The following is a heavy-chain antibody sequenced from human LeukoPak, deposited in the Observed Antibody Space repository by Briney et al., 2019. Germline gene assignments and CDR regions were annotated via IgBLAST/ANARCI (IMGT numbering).Heavy chain of an antibody. CDR3: ARLCSSTSCPPYH. CDR2: IYYSGST. D-gene: IGHD2-2*01. J-gene: IGHJ5*02. V-gene: IGHV4-59*08. Sequence: SETLSLTCTVSGGSISSYCWSWIRQPPGKGLEWIGYIYYSGSTNYNPSLKSRVTISVDTSKNQFSLKLSSVTAADTAVYYCARLCSSTSCPPYHWGQGTLVTVSS. CDR1: GGSISSYC.